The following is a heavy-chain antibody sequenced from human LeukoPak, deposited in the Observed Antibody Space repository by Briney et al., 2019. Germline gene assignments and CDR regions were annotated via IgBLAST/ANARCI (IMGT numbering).Heavy chain of an antibody. Sequence: PVGSLRLSCAASGFTLDDYGMRSGRQAPGKGLEWVSGINWNGGSTGYADSVKGRFTISRDNAKNSLYLKMNSLRAEDTALYHCARGGYSGYDSHFDYWGQGTLVTVSS. CDR3: ARGGYSGYDSHFDY. CDR1: GFTLDDYG. CDR2: INWNGGST. J-gene: IGHJ4*02. V-gene: IGHV3-20*01. D-gene: IGHD5-12*01.